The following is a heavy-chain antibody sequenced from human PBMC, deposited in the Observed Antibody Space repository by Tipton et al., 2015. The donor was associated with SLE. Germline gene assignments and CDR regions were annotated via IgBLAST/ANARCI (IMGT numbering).Heavy chain of an antibody. D-gene: IGHD3/OR15-3a*01. CDR2: IKQDGSEK. J-gene: IGHJ2*01. CDR3: ARDGDWGRYFDL. Sequence: SLRLSCAASGFTFSSYAMHWVRQAPGKGLEWVANIKQDGSEKYYVDSVKGRFTISRDNAKNSLYLQMNSLRAEDTAVYYCARDGDWGRYFDLWGRGTLVTVSS. V-gene: IGHV3-7*01. CDR1: GFTFSSYA.